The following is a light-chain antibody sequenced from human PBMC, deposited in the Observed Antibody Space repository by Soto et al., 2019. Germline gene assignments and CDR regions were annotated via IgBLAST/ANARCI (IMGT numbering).Light chain of an antibody. V-gene: IGKV1-39*01. CDR3: QQSSTTPWT. Sequence: DIQMTQSPYSLSASVGDRVTITCRASQSIRKYLNWYQQKPGEAPNLLIYAASSLQSGVPSRFSGSGSGTDFTLTISSLQPEDFATYFCQQSSTTPWTFGQGTKVEIK. J-gene: IGKJ1*01. CDR2: AAS. CDR1: QSIRKY.